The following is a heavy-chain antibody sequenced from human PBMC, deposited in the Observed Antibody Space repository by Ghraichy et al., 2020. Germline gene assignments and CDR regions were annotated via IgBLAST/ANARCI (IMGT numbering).Heavy chain of an antibody. CDR3: ARVGFRLTTGFDY. V-gene: IGHV4-59*01. D-gene: IGHD4-17*01. CDR1: GGSISSYY. Sequence: ESLNISCTVSGGSISSYYWSWIRQPPGKGLEWIGYIYYSGSTNYNPSLKSRVTISVDTSKNQFSLKLSSVTAADTAVYYCARVGFRLTTGFDYWGQGTLVTVSS. CDR2: IYYSGST. J-gene: IGHJ4*02.